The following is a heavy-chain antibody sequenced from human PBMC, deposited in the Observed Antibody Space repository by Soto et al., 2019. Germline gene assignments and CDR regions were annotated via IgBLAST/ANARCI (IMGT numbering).Heavy chain of an antibody. CDR1: GGSISGFY. Sequence: SETLSLTCTVSGGSISGFYWSWIRQPAGRGLEWIGLIYASGTTNYNPSLKSRVTMSLDSSKSQFSLKLSSVTAADSAVYYCARVFYGMDVWGQGTTVTVYS. CDR2: IYASGTT. V-gene: IGHV4-4*07. J-gene: IGHJ6*02. CDR3: ARVFYGMDV.